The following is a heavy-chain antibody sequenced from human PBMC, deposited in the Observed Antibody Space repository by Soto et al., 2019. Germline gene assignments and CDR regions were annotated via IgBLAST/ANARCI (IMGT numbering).Heavy chain of an antibody. CDR2: IYPADSDA. CDR1: VYSFTRHW. Sequence: GESLQISCKADVYSFTRHWIGWVRQVPGRGLEWVAVIYPADSDARYSPSFRGRGTISVDISINTVYLQWRSLKASDTAIYFCARQEIVTAPVRGFYFDACGQGPPVTGSS. CDR3: ARQEIVTAPVRGFYFDA. V-gene: IGHV5-51*01. D-gene: IGHD2-15*01. J-gene: IGHJ4*02.